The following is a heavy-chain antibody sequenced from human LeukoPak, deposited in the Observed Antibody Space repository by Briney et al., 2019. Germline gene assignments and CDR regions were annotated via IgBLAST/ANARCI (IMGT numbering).Heavy chain of an antibody. CDR2: IYSGGST. CDR3: ARDMGVPGGDDAFDI. CDR1: GFTVSSNY. J-gene: IGHJ3*02. Sequence: PGGSLRLSCAASGFTVSSNYMSWVRQAPGKGLEWVSVIYSGGSTYYADSVKGRFTISRDNSKNTLYLQMNSLRAEDTAVYYCARDMGVPGGDDAFDIWGQGTMVTVSS. D-gene: IGHD3-16*01. V-gene: IGHV3-53*01.